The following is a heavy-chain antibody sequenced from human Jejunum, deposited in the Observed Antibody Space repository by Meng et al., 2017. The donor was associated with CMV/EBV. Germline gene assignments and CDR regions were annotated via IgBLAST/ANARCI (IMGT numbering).Heavy chain of an antibody. CDR2: IYGGGSTK. J-gene: IGHJ4*02. CDR1: GFVFSGYS. Sequence: GFVFSGYSMNWVRLAPGKGLEWVSIIYGGGSTKIYADSVKGRFTISRDDSKNMLYLQMGSLRVEDTALYFCAKDTVPDSRFNFGHWGRGTRVTVSS. V-gene: IGHV3-23*03. D-gene: IGHD2-21*02. CDR3: AKDTVPDSRFNFGH.